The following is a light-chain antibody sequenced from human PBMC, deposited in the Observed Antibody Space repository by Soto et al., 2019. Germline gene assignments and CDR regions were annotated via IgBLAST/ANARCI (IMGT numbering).Light chain of an antibody. J-gene: IGLJ1*01. CDR1: SSDVGSYSR. CDR2: DVS. V-gene: IGLV2-18*02. CDR3: SAYTSTSTYV. Sequence: QSVLTQPPSVSGSPVQSVTISCTGTSSDVGSYSRVSWYQQPPGTAPKLMIYDVSNRPSGVPDRFSGSKSGHTASLTISGLQVEDEADYYCSAYTSTSTYVFGTRTKVTVL.